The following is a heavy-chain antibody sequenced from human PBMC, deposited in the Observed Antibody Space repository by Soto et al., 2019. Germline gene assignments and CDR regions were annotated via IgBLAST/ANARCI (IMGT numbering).Heavy chain of an antibody. CDR1: GFTFSSYA. V-gene: IGHV3-30-3*01. Sequence: EGSLRLSCAASGFTFSSYAMHWVRQAPCKGLEWVAVISYDGSNKYYADSVKGRFTISIDNSKNTLYLQMNSLRAEDTAVYYCARNSPYIAAAGPCEYSGKGNMVIVSS. CDR2: ISYDGSNK. J-gene: IGHJ4*02. CDR3: ARNSPYIAAAGPCEY. D-gene: IGHD6-13*01.